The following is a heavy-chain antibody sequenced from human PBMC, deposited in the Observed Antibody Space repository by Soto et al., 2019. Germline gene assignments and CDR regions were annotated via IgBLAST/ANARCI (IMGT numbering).Heavy chain of an antibody. Sequence: ASVKVSCKASGYTFTSYGISWVRQAPGQGLEWMGWISAYNANTNYAQKLQGRVTMTTDTSTSTAYMELRSLRSDDTAVYFCARDSGGYFDTYCYYLPFDYWGLGTLVTVSS. CDR3: ARDSGGYFDTYCYYLPFDY. CDR1: GYTFTSYG. V-gene: IGHV1-18*01. J-gene: IGHJ4*02. CDR2: ISAYNANT. D-gene: IGHD3-22*01.